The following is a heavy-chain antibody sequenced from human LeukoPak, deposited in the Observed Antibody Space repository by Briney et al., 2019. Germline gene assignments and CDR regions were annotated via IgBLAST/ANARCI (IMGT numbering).Heavy chain of an antibody. Sequence: SETLSLTRTVSGGSISSYYWSWIRQPPGKGLEWIGYIYYSGSTNYNPSLKSRVTISVDTSKNQFSLKLSSVTAADTAVYYCARSRSSVDSPYFDYWGQGTLVTVSS. CDR2: IYYSGST. CDR3: ARSRSSVDSPYFDY. V-gene: IGHV4-59*08. CDR1: GGSISSYY. D-gene: IGHD4-23*01. J-gene: IGHJ4*02.